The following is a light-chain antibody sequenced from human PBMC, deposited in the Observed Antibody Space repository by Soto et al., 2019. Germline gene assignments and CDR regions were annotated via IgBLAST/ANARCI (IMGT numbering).Light chain of an antibody. Sequence: EIVLTQSPGSLSLSPGERGTLSCRASQSVDSSFFAWYQQKPDQAPRLRIYGASNRATGIPDRFSGSGSGTDFTLTISRLEPEDFAVYYCQQYVSSVTFGQGTKVEIK. CDR2: GAS. J-gene: IGKJ1*01. CDR3: QQYVSSVT. V-gene: IGKV3-20*01. CDR1: QSVDSSF.